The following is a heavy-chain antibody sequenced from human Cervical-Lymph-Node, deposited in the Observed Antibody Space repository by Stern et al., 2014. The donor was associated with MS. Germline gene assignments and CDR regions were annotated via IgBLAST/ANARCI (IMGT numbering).Heavy chain of an antibody. CDR2: IGSGGDT. D-gene: IGHD6-6*01. J-gene: IGHJ2*01. CDR3: AREVEDSRSSGWHFDL. V-gene: IGHV3-13*01. Sequence: QLVQSGGVLVQPGGSLRLSCAASGSTFSSYDMHWVRQATGQRLEWVSAIGSGGDTYYSGSVKGRFTISRENAKNSLYLQMNSLRAGDTAVYYCAREVEDSRSSGWHFDLWGRGTLVTVSS. CDR1: GSTFSSYD.